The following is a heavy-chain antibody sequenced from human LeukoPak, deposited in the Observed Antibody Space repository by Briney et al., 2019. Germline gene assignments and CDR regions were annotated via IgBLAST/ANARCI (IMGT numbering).Heavy chain of an antibody. CDR2: IYSGGTI. CDR3: VRAVHHLFYSDSSGYYGDAFDV. J-gene: IGHJ3*01. Sequence: PGGSLRVSCAAPGFSVRTNYMSWVRQAPGKGLEWVSVIYSGGTIRYADSVKGGFTISRDNSRDTLHLQMNSLRVDDTAVYYCVRAVHHLFYSDSSGYYGDAFDVWGQGTVVTVSS. V-gene: IGHV3-53*01. D-gene: IGHD3-22*01. CDR1: GFSVRTNY.